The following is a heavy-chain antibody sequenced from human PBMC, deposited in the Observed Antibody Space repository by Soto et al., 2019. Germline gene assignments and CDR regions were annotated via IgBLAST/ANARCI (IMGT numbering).Heavy chain of an antibody. J-gene: IGHJ4*02. D-gene: IGHD3-10*01. V-gene: IGHV4-4*07. CDR3: ARDRGPIWFGESCGY. CDR1: GGSISSYY. Sequence: LSLTCTVSGGSISSYYWSWIRQPAGKGLEWIGRIYTSGSTNYNPSLKSRVTMSVDTSKNQFSLKLSSVTAADTAVYYCARDRGPIWFGESCGYWGQGTLVTVSS. CDR2: IYTSGST.